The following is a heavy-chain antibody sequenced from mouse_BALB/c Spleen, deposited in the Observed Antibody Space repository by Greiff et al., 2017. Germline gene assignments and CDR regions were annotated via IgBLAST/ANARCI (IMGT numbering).Heavy chain of an antibody. CDR3: ATGFDY. Sequence: EVHLVESGGDLEKPGGSLKLSCAASGFTFSSYGMSWVRQTPDQRLEWVATISSGGSYTYYPDSVKGRFTISRDNAKNTLYLQMSSLKSEDTAMYYCATGFDYWGQGTTLTVSS. J-gene: IGHJ2*01. V-gene: IGHV5-6*01. CDR1: GFTFSSYG. D-gene: IGHD4-1*01. CDR2: ISSGGSYT.